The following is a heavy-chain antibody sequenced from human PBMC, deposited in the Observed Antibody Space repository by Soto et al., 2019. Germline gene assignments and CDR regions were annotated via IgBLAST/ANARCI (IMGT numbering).Heavy chain of an antibody. CDR3: ASFFGSGWNLQYYYYGMDV. CDR1: GFTFSSYS. D-gene: IGHD6-19*01. Sequence: VQLVESGGGLVKPGGSLRLSCAASGFTFSSYSMNWVRQAPGKGLEWVSSISSSSSYIYYADSVKGRFTISRDNAKNSLYLQMNSLRAEDTAVYYCASFFGSGWNLQYYYYGMDVWGQGTTVTVSS. J-gene: IGHJ6*02. CDR2: ISSSSSYI. V-gene: IGHV3-21*01.